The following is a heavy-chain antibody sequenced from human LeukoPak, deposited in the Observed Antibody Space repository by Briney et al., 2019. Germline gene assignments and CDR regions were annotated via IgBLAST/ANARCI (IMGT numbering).Heavy chain of an antibody. J-gene: IGHJ5*02. CDR1: GYTFTTYG. D-gene: IGHD2-2*01. CDR3: ARIACSSSSCTYSGRRRVREGSLDP. CDR2: IGSYNGNT. Sequence: ASVKVSCKASGYTFTTYGISWVRQAPGHGLEWMGWIGSYNGNTSYAEKLQGRITMTKDTSTSTAYLELRSLRSDDTAVYYCARIACSSSSCTYSGRRRVREGSLDPWGQGTLVTVSS. V-gene: IGHV1-18*01.